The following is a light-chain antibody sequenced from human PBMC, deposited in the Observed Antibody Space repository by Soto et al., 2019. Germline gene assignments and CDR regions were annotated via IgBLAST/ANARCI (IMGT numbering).Light chain of an antibody. CDR2: DVS. CDR1: GSAVGAYNY. J-gene: IGLJ1*01. Sequence: QSALTQSASVSGSPGQSITISCSGTGSAVGAYNYVSWYQQHPAKAPKLMIYDVSNRPSGVSDRFSGSKSGNTASLTISGFQAEDEADYYCYSYTSSSTYVFGSGTKVTVL. CDR3: YSYTSSSTYV. V-gene: IGLV2-14*01.